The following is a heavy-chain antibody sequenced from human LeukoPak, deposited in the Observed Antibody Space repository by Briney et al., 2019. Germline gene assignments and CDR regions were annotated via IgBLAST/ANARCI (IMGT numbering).Heavy chain of an antibody. CDR2: ISGSGGST. V-gene: IGHV3-23*01. CDR3: ARGYDFWSGPRGWFDP. CDR1: GFTFSSYA. J-gene: IGHJ5*02. Sequence: GGSLRLSCAASGFTFSSYAMSWVRQAPGKGLEWVSAISGSGGSTYYADSVKGRFTISRDNSKNTLYLQMNSLRAEDTAVYYCARGYDFWSGPRGWFDPWGQGTLVTVSS. D-gene: IGHD3-3*01.